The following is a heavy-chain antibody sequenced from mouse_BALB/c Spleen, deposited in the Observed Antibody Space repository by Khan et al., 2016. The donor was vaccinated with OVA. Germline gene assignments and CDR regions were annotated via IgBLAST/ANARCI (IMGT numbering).Heavy chain of an antibody. V-gene: IGHV9-3-1*01. D-gene: IGHD2-4*01. CDR2: INPYAGET. CDR1: GYTFTNYG. J-gene: IGHJ3*01. Sequence: QIQLVQSGPELKKPGEMVKISCKASGYTFTNYGMNWVKQAPGQGLKWMGWINPYAGETTYTDDFKGRFAFSLDNSATTAYLQSNSLKNEDTATYFCVKGHDCDGTDWGQGTLVTVST. CDR3: VKGHDCDGTD.